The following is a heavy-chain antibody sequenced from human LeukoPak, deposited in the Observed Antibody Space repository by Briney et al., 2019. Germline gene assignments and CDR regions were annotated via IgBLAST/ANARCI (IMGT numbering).Heavy chain of an antibody. CDR2: TSFDGTNK. CDR1: GFTFNYFA. J-gene: IGHJ3*02. Sequence: GGSLRLSCAGSGFTFNYFAIHWVRQAPGKGLEWVAVTSFDGTNKYYADSVKGRFTISRDNSKNTLYLQMNSLRAEDTAVYYCAKDLIVVVTANDAFDIWGQGTMVTVSS. V-gene: IGHV3-30-3*01. CDR3: AKDLIVVVTANDAFDI. D-gene: IGHD2-21*02.